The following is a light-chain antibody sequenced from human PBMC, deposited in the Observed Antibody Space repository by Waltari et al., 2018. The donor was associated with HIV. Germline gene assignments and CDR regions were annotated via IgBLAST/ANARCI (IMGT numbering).Light chain of an antibody. Sequence: SYELTQPPSVSVSPGQTARITCSGDALPNKYAYWYQQKSGQAPVLVIYEYSKRPSGIPERFSGSSSGTMATLTISGAQVEDEADYYCYSTDSSGNHSWVFGGGTKLTVL. CDR3: YSTDSSGNHSWV. V-gene: IGLV3-10*01. CDR1: ALPNKY. CDR2: EYS. J-gene: IGLJ3*02.